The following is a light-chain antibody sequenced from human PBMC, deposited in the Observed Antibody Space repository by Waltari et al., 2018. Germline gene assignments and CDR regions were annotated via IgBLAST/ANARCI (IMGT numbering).Light chain of an antibody. V-gene: IGKV4-1*01. J-gene: IGKJ3*01. CDR2: WTY. CDR1: QSVLSTSNNKNY. Sequence: DIVMTQSPDFPAVYLGAGTTINFKSSQSVLSTSNNKNYLAWYQQKPGQPPKLLIYWTYIRESGVPDRFTGSGSETDFTLTISSLQAEDVAVYYCQQYYSLPFTFGPGTKVDIK. CDR3: QQYYSLPFT.